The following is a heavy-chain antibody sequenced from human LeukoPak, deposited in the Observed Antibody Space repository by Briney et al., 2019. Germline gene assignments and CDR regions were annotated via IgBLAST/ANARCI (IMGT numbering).Heavy chain of an antibody. J-gene: IGHJ4*02. V-gene: IGHV3-23*01. CDR1: GFTFSSYA. CDR2: ISGSGGST. CDR3: AKDLNYYDTSDY. Sequence: PGGSLRLSCADSGFTFSSYAMSWVRQAPGKGLEWVPAISGSGGSTYYADSVKGRFAISRDNSNNTLYLQMNSLRAEDTAVYYCAKDLNYYDTSDYWGQGTLVTVSS. D-gene: IGHD3-22*01.